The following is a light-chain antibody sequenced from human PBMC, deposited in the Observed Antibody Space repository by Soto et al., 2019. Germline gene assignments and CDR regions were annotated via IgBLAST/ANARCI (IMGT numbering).Light chain of an antibody. CDR3: QQYYSYPLT. CDR2: AAS. V-gene: IGKV1-6*01. J-gene: IGKJ4*01. CDR1: QGIRNE. Sequence: AIQMTQSPASLSASGGDRVTITCRARQGIRNEVHWYHQTPGKAPKLLIYAASTLQSGVPSRFSGSGSGTDFTLTISCLQSEDFATYYCQQYYSYPLTFGGGTKVDIK.